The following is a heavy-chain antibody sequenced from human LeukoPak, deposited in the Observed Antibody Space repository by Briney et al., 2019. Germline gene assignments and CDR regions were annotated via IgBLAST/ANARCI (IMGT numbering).Heavy chain of an antibody. V-gene: IGHV1-2*06. D-gene: IGHD3-22*01. CDR1: GYTFTGYY. J-gene: IGHJ3*02. Sequence: ASVKVSCKASGYTFTGYYMHWVRQAPGQGLEWMGRINPNSGGANYAQKFQDRVTMTRDTSINTAYMDLSTLRSDDTAVYCCARVTIQYYDSSGYHWAFDIWGQGTMVTVSS. CDR3: ARVTIQYYDSSGYHWAFDI. CDR2: INPNSGGA.